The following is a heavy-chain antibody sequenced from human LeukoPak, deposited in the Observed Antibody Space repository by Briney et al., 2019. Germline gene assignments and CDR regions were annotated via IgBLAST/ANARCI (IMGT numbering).Heavy chain of an antibody. D-gene: IGHD5-18*01. CDR2: IFPSGGEI. J-gene: IGHJ4*02. CDR1: GFTFSSYG. V-gene: IGHV3-23*01. Sequence: PGGSLRLSCAASGFTFSSYGMHWVRQPPGKGLEWVSSIFPSGGEIHYADSVRGRFTISRDNSKSILSLQMNSLRAEDTAIYYCATYRQVLLPFESWGQGTLVTVSS. CDR3: ATYRQVLLPFES.